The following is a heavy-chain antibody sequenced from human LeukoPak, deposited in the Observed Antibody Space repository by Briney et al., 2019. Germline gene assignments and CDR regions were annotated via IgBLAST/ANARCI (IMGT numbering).Heavy chain of an antibody. V-gene: IGHV3-48*03. J-gene: IGHJ4*02. D-gene: IGHD3-22*01. CDR2: ISSSGSTI. CDR1: GFTFSSYE. Sequence: PGGSLRLSCAVSGFTFSSYEMNWVRQAPGKGLEWVPYISSSGSTIYYADSVKGRFTISRDNAKKSLYLQMNSLRAEDTAVYYCARGKITMIVGPFDYWGQGTLVTVSS. CDR3: ARGKITMIVGPFDY.